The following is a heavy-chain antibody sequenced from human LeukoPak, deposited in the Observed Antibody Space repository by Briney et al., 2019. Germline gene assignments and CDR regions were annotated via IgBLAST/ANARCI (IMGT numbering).Heavy chain of an antibody. CDR3: ARGPSRGGEHFDY. Sequence: SETLSLTCTVSGGSISSYCWSWIRQPPGKGLEWIGYIYYSGSTNYNPSLKSRVTISVDTSKNQFSLKLSSVTAADTAVYYCARGPSRGGEHFDYWGQGTLVTVSS. CDR1: GGSISSYC. CDR2: IYYSGST. V-gene: IGHV4-59*01. D-gene: IGHD1-26*01. J-gene: IGHJ4*02.